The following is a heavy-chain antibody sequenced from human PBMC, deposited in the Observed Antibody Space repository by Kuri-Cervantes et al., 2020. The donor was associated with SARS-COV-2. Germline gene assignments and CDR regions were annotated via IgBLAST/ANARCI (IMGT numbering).Heavy chain of an antibody. Sequence: GSLRLSCTVSGGSISSSSYYWGWIRQPPGKGLEWIGSIYYSGSTYYNPSLKSRVTISVDTSKNQFSLRLNSVTATDTAVYYCARHAGRYTSAHRNFGSWGQGTLVTVSS. CDR1: GGSISSSSYY. CDR2: IYYSGST. D-gene: IGHD6-19*01. J-gene: IGHJ4*02. V-gene: IGHV4-39*01. CDR3: ARHAGRYTSAHRNFGS.